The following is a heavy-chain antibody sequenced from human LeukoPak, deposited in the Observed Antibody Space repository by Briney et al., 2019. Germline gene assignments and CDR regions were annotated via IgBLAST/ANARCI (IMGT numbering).Heavy chain of an antibody. CDR1: RFTFNRAW. Sequence: GGSLRLSCAASRFTFNRAWMTWVRQAPGQGLEWVGRVKSKTDGGTLDYAAPVKDRFIISRDDSSNTVSLQMNSLKSEDTAIYFCATATDRYYYGSGTFLDHWGRGTLVTVSS. J-gene: IGHJ4*02. CDR3: ATATDRYYYGSGTFLDH. CDR2: VKSKTDGGTL. V-gene: IGHV3-15*01. D-gene: IGHD3-10*01.